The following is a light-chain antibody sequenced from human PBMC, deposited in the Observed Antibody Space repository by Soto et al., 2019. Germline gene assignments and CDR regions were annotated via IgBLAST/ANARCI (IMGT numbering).Light chain of an antibody. Sequence: QAAVTQEPSFSVSPGGTVTLTCDLTSGSVSTNHYPSWYQQTPGQAPRTLIYNTNSRSSGVPDRFSGSILGNKAALTITGAQADDESDYYCMLYIGSGIWVFGGGTKLTVL. CDR2: NTN. CDR1: SGSVSTNHY. J-gene: IGLJ3*02. V-gene: IGLV8-61*01. CDR3: MLYIGSGIWV.